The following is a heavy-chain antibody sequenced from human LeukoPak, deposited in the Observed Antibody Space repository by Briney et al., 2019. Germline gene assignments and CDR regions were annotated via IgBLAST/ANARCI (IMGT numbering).Heavy chain of an antibody. V-gene: IGHV1-2*02. Sequence: ASVKVSCKASGYTFTSYGISWVRQAPGQGLEWMGWINPNSGGTNYAQKFQGRVTMTRDTSISTAYMELSRLRSDDTAVYYCAAFLGYCSGGSCYGIDYYYMDVWGKGTTVTVSS. D-gene: IGHD2-15*01. CDR3: AAFLGYCSGGSCYGIDYYYMDV. CDR1: GYTFTSYG. J-gene: IGHJ6*03. CDR2: INPNSGGT.